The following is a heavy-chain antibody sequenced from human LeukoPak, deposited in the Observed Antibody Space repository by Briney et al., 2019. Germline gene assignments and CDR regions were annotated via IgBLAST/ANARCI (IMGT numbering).Heavy chain of an antibody. D-gene: IGHD6-19*01. CDR1: GYSITSGYH. J-gene: IGHJ5*02. Sequence: SETLSLTCAVSGYSITSGYHWGWIRQPPGKGLEWIGSISHSGSTCYNPSLKSRVTISVDTSKNQFSLKLSSVTAADTAVYYCARHVAIAVHDPWGQGTLVTVSS. V-gene: IGHV4-38-2*01. CDR3: ARHVAIAVHDP. CDR2: ISHSGST.